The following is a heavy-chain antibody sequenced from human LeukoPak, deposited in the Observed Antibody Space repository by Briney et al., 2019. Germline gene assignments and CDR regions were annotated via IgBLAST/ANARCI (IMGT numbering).Heavy chain of an antibody. J-gene: IGHJ4*02. D-gene: IGHD3-10*01. CDR2: INAYNGKT. Sequence: ASVKVSCKASGYTFTNYGISWVRQAPGQGLEWMGWINAYNGKTNYAQKLQGRVTMTTDTSTSTAYMELRSLRSDDTAVYFCARVVERILNFWGQGTLVTVSS. CDR3: ARVVERILNF. CDR1: GYTFTNYG. V-gene: IGHV1-18*01.